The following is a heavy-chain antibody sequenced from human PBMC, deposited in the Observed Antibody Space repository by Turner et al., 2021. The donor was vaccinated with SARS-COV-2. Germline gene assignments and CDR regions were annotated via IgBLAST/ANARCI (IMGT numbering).Heavy chain of an antibody. J-gene: IGHJ6*02. CDR1: GFTFSSYS. Sequence: EVQLVESGGGLVEPGGSLRLSCSASGFTFSSYSMNWVRKASGKGVEWVSSIRSSSSYIYYADSVKGRFTICRDNAKNSLYQQMNSLRAEDTAVYFCATIEGADGAVCHYYGMDVWGQGTTVTVSS. CDR3: ATIEGADGAVCHYYGMDV. V-gene: IGHV3-21*01. CDR2: IRSSSSYI.